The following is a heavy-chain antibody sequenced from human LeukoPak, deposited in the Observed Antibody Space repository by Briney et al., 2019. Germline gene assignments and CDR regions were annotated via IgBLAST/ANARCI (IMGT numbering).Heavy chain of an antibody. Sequence: PGGSLRLSCAASGFTFSSYAMHWVRQAPGKGLEWVAVISYDGSNKYYADSVKGRFTISRDNSKNTLYLQMNSLRAEDTAVYYCAITYSSTVRGSYYFDYWGQGTLVTVSS. CDR1: GFTFSSYA. CDR2: ISYDGSNK. J-gene: IGHJ4*02. D-gene: IGHD3-10*01. V-gene: IGHV3-30*04. CDR3: AITYSSTVRGSYYFDY.